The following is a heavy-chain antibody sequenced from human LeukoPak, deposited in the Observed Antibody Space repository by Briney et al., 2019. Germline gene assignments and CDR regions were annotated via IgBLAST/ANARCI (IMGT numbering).Heavy chain of an antibody. CDR2: IKQDGSEK. CDR1: GFTFSSYW. J-gene: IGHJ6*03. Sequence: GGSLRLSCAASGFTFSSYWKSWVRQAPGKGLEWVANIKQDGSEKYYVDSVKGRFTISRDNAKNSLYLQMNSLRAEDTAVYYCAREEVAPAATTFYYYYYMDVWGKGTTVTVSS. D-gene: IGHD2-2*01. V-gene: IGHV3-7*01. CDR3: AREEVAPAATTFYYYYYMDV.